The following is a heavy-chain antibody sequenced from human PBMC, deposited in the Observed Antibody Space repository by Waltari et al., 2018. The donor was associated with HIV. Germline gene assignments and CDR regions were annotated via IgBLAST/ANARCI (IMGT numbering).Heavy chain of an antibody. D-gene: IGHD3-16*02. CDR3: AGTYYDYVWGSYRPPPFDY. CDR2: IYTSGST. CDR1: GGSISSYY. J-gene: IGHJ4*02. Sequence: QVQLQESGPGLVKPSETLSLTCTVSGGSISSYYWSWIRQPAGKGLEWIGRIYTSGSTNYNPSLKSRVTMSVDTSKNQFSLKLRSVTAADTAVYYCAGTYYDYVWGSYRPPPFDYWGQGTLVTVSS. V-gene: IGHV4-4*07.